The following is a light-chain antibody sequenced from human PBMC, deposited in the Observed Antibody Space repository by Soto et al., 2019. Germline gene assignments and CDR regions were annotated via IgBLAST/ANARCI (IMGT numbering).Light chain of an antibody. Sequence: DIVLTPSPYSLAVSLGERATINCKTSQTVLYSSNNLNYLAWYQQKPGQPPKPLIYWASTREAGVPDRFSGSGSGTDFTLTISSLQAEDVAVYYCQQYYSTPSIPFGQGTRLEIK. CDR3: QQYYSTPSIP. J-gene: IGKJ5*01. V-gene: IGKV4-1*01. CDR2: WAS. CDR1: QTVLYSSNNLNY.